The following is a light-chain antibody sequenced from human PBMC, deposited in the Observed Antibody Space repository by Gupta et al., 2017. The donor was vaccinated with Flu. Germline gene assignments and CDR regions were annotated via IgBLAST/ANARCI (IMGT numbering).Light chain of an antibody. CDR3: QQNMDCPLVT. Sequence: EIVITLSPATRSVSPGERATLSCRASQSVTSYLAWYQRRPGQAPRVLIYSATTRATGVQARFCGSGGGREFSLTISSLQSEDFLVYYCQQNMDCPLVTFGGGTKVEIK. CDR2: SAT. J-gene: IGKJ4*01. V-gene: IGKV3-15*01. CDR1: QSVTSY.